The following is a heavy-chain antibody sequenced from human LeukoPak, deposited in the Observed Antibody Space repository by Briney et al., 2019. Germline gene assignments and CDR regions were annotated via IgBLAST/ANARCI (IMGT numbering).Heavy chain of an antibody. D-gene: IGHD1-26*01. CDR3: AKGYTGRYFGYFQH. CDR1: GFTFSNYE. CDR2: INSGGTQ. J-gene: IGHJ1*01. Sequence: GGSLRLSCAASGFTFSNYEMNWVRQAPVKGLEWVSYINSGGTQFYADSVKGRFTISRDNSKNTLHLQMNSLTAEDTAVYYRAKGYTGRYFGYFQHWGQGTLVTVSS. V-gene: IGHV3-48*03.